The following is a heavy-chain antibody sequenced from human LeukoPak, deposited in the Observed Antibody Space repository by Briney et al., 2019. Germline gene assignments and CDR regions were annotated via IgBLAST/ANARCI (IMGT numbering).Heavy chain of an antibody. J-gene: IGHJ5*02. CDR2: IYYSGST. Sequence: SSETLSLTCTVSGGSISSSSYYWGWIRQPPGKGLEWIGSIYYSGSTYYNPSLKSRVTISVDTSKNQFSLKLSSVTAADTAVYYCARALDIVVVPAARVASWFDPWGQGTLVTVSS. V-gene: IGHV4-39*01. CDR1: GGSISSSSYY. CDR3: ARALDIVVVPAARVASWFDP. D-gene: IGHD2-2*01.